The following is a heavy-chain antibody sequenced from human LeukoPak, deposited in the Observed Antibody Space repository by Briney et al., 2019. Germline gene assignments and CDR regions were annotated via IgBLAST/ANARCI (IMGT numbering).Heavy chain of an antibody. V-gene: IGHV4-39*01. CDR3: ARRTSSGGYFDN. D-gene: IGHD2-2*01. CDR2: IYYSGRT. J-gene: IGHJ4*02. CDR1: GGSISSSSYY. Sequence: SETLSLTCTVSGGSISSSSYYWGWIRQPPGKGLEWIGSIYYSGRTYYNPSLKSRVTISVGTSKNQFSLKLSSVTAADTAVYYCARRTSSGGYFDNWGQGTLVSVSS.